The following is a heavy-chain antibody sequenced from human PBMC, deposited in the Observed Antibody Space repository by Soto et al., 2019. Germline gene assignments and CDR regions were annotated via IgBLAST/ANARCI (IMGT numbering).Heavy chain of an antibody. Sequence: SETLSLTCAVTGVSISTADYYWSWIRHHPGKGLEWIGYIYYSGTTYYYPSLESRLTISLDTSKNEFSLSLSSVTDADTAVYYFASTYYSLTRGPFVSCGQTTLVTVSS. CDR1: GVSISTADYY. CDR3: ASTYYSLTRGPFVS. V-gene: IGHV4-31*11. D-gene: IGHD3-10*01. CDR2: IYYSGTT. J-gene: IGHJ4*02.